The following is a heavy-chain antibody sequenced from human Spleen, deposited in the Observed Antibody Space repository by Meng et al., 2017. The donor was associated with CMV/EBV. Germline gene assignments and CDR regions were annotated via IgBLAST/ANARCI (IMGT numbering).Heavy chain of an antibody. J-gene: IGHJ6*02. Sequence: ASVKVSCKASGYRFISYGISWVRQAPGQGLEWMGWISAYNGNTQYAQKLQGRVTMTTDTSTRTVHMELRSLRSDDTAVYYCASGQWEVLHYSYAMDDWGQGTTVTVSS. D-gene: IGHD1-26*01. CDR3: ASGQWEVLHYSYAMDD. V-gene: IGHV1-18*01. CDR2: ISAYNGNT. CDR1: GYRFISYG.